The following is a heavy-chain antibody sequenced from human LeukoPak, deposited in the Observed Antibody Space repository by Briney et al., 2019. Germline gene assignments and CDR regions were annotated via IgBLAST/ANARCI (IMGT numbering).Heavy chain of an antibody. V-gene: IGHV3-30*02. CDR2: IRYDGSNK. Sequence: GGSLRLSCAASGFTFSSYGMHWVRQAPGKGLEWVAFIRYDGSNKYYADSVKGRFTISRDNAKNSLYLQMNSLRAEDTAVYYCAREPIVGATGDYFDYWGQGTLVTVSS. D-gene: IGHD1-26*01. J-gene: IGHJ4*02. CDR1: GFTFSSYG. CDR3: AREPIVGATGDYFDY.